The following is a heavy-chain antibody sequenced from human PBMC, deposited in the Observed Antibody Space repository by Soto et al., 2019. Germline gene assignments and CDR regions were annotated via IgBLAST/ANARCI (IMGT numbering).Heavy chain of an antibody. CDR1: GFTVSSNY. J-gene: IGHJ5*02. CDR3: ARDPNCLNWIQLSPWFDP. V-gene: IGHV3-53*01. CDR2: IYSGGST. Sequence: PGGSLRLSCEASGFTVSSNYMSWVRQAPGKGLEWVSVIYSGGSTYYADSVTGRFTISRDNSQNTLYLQMNSLRAEDTAVYYCARDPNCLNWIQLSPWFDPWGQGTMVTVSS. D-gene: IGHD5-18*01.